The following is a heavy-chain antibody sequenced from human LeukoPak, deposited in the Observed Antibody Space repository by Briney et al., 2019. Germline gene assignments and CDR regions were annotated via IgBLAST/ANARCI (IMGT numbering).Heavy chain of an antibody. J-gene: IGHJ3*02. D-gene: IGHD6-6*01. CDR3: AHRPGWLVTSGDASDI. CDR1: GFSLSTSGVG. CDR2: IYWDDDK. V-gene: IGHV2-5*02. Sequence: ESGPTLVNPTQTLTLTCTFSGFSLSTSGVGAGWIRQPPGKALEWLALIYWDDDKRYSPSLKSRLTITKDTSKNQVVLTMTNMDPVDTATYYCAHRPGWLVTSGDASDIWGQGTMVTVSS.